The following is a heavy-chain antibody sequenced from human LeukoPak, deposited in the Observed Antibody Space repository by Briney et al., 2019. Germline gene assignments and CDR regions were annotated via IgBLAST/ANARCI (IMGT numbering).Heavy chain of an antibody. D-gene: IGHD3-22*01. J-gene: IGHJ4*02. CDR2: IHYSGST. Sequence: SETLSLTCSVSGGSISNYFWSWIRKPPGKGLEWIGHIHYSGSTTYNPSLKSRLTISIDSSRTQFSLRLSSVTAADTAVYYCARGRGYDSSGYYNPRRYFDYWGQGTLVTVSS. V-gene: IGHV4-59*08. CDR1: GGSISNYF. CDR3: ARGRGYDSSGYYNPRRYFDY.